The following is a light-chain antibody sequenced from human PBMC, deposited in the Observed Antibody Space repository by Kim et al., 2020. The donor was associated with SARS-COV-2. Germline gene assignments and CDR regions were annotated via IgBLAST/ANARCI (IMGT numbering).Light chain of an antibody. V-gene: IGLV3-1*01. J-gene: IGLJ2*01. CDR2: QDS. CDR1: KLGDKY. Sequence: VSPGQTAVSTSSRDKLGDKYACWYQQKPGQSPMLVIYQDSKRPSGIPERFSGSNSGNTATLTISGTQAMDEADYYCQAWDSSTSVVFGGGTQLTVL. CDR3: QAWDSSTSVV.